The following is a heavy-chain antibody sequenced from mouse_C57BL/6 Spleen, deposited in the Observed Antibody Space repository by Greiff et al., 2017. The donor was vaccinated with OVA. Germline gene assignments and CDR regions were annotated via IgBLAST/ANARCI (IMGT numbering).Heavy chain of an antibody. CDR2: ISGGGGNT. V-gene: IGHV5-9*01. J-gene: IGHJ2*01. Sequence: EVKLVESGGGLVKPGGSLKLSCAASGFTFSSYTMSWVRQTPEKRLEWVATISGGGGNTYYQDSVKGRYTITRDKAKNTLYLQMSSRRSEDTALYYCEKHKGAYYSNYVDYWGHSTTLTVAS. CDR1: GFTFSSYT. D-gene: IGHD2-5*01. CDR3: EKHKGAYYSNYVDY.